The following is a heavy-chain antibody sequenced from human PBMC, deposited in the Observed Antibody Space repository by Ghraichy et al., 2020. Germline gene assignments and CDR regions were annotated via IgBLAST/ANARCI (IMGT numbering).Heavy chain of an antibody. Sequence: ESLNISCAVSGGSISSSNWWSWVRQPPGKGLEWIGEIYHSGSTNYNPSLKSRVTISVDKSKNQFSLKLSSVTAADTAVYYCARGNWNYRGNWFDPWGQGTLVTVSS. CDR1: GGSISSSNW. V-gene: IGHV4-4*02. CDR2: IYHSGST. J-gene: IGHJ5*02. D-gene: IGHD1-7*01. CDR3: ARGNWNYRGNWFDP.